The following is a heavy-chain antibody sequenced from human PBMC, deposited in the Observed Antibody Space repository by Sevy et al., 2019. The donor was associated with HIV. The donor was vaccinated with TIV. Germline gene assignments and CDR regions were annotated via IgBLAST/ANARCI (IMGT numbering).Heavy chain of an antibody. D-gene: IGHD3-3*01. V-gene: IGHV3-66*01. Sequence: LSFTCAASGFSVNSNYMTWVRQAPGKGLDWVSIIYSDGSTKYADALKGRFTISRDNSKNTMYLQMNSLRVEDTAVYYCARGGTIFGLVRHYFDYWGQGTLVTVSS. CDR1: GFSVNSNY. CDR2: IYSDGST. CDR3: ARGGTIFGLVRHYFDY. J-gene: IGHJ4*02.